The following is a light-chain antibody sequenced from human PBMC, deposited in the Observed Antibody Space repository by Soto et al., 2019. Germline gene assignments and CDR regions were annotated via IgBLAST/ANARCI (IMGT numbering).Light chain of an antibody. V-gene: IGKV1-5*01. Sequence: DIQMTQSPSTLSASVGDRVTITCRASQSISSWLAWYQQKPGKAPKLLIYDASSLESGVPSRFSGGGSGTEFTLTISSLQPDDFATYYCQQYNSYSPEGTVGPGTKVDIK. CDR3: QQYNSYSPEGT. J-gene: IGKJ3*01. CDR1: QSISSW. CDR2: DAS.